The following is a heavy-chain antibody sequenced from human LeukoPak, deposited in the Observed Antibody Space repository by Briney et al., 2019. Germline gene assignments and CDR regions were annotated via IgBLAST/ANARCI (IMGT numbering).Heavy chain of an antibody. D-gene: IGHD6-19*01. Sequence: SETLSLTCAVYGASFSGYYWSWICQTPGKRLEWIGEINHSGSTNYNPSLKSRVTISVDTSKNQFSLKLNSLTAADTAVYYCARGLIKGIAVAGTGWGQGTLVTVSS. J-gene: IGHJ4*02. V-gene: IGHV4-34*01. CDR1: GASFSGYY. CDR2: INHSGST. CDR3: ARGLIKGIAVAGTG.